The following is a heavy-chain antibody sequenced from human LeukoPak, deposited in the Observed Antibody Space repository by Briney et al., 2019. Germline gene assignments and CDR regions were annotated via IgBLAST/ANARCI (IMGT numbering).Heavy chain of an antibody. CDR3: ARKSHRHLNFDY. V-gene: IGHV1-3*03. CDR1: GYTFTSYA. CDR2: INAGNGNT. Sequence: VASVKVSCKASGYTFTSYAMHWVRQAPGQRLEWMGWINAGNGNTKYSQEFQGGVTITRDTSASTAYMELSSLRSEDMAVYYCARKSHRHLNFDYWGQGTLVTVSS. J-gene: IGHJ4*02.